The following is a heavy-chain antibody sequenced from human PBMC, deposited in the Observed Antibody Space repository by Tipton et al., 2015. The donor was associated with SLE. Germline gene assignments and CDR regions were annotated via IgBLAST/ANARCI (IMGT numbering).Heavy chain of an antibody. CDR2: ISWDSETI. J-gene: IGHJ4*02. CDR1: GFSFGDFG. Sequence: SLRLSCVASGFSFGDFGMFRVRQRPGKGLEWVSGISWDSETIDYGDSVKGRFTVSRDNAKNSLFLQMNSLRTEDTAFYYCAKGYSGSHSYFGFWGQGTLVTVSS. D-gene: IGHD1-26*01. V-gene: IGHV3-9*01. CDR3: AKGYSGSHSYFGF.